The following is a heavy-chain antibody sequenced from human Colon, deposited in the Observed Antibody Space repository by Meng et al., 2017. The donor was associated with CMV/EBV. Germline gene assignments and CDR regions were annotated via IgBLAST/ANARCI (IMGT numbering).Heavy chain of an antibody. D-gene: IGHD1-26*01. CDR2: ISSGSRSM. J-gene: IGHJ6*02. Sequence: GESLKISCAASGFTFSSYSMNWVRQAPGKGLEWISTISSGSRSMDYADSVQGRFTIYRDNARNIVYLQMNSLRVEDTAVYYCARYSGSYYYYSGLDVWGQGTTVTVSS. CDR1: GFTFSSYS. CDR3: ARYSGSYYYYSGLDV. V-gene: IGHV3-48*04.